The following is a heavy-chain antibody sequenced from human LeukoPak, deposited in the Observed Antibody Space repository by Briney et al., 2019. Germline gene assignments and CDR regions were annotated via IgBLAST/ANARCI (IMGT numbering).Heavy chain of an antibody. CDR1: GYTFTSYG. CDR3: ARDRSAVAGTSLDY. Sequence: ASVKVSCKASGYTFTSYGISWVRQAPGQGLEWMGWISAYNGNTNYAQKLQGRVTMTTDTSTSTAYMELRSLRSDDTAAYYCARDRSAVAGTSLDYWGQGTLVTVSS. J-gene: IGHJ4*02. D-gene: IGHD6-19*01. CDR2: ISAYNGNT. V-gene: IGHV1-18*01.